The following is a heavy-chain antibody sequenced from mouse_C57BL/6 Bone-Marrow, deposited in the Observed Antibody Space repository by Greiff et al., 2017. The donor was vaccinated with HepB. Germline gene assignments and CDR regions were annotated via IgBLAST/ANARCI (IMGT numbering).Heavy chain of an antibody. CDR2: IDPNSGGT. D-gene: IGHD2-1*01. J-gene: IGHJ2*01. CDR3: EIYDGNYVLYYFDY. CDR1: GYTFTSYW. V-gene: IGHV1-72*01. Sequence: QVQLQQPGAELVKPGASVKLSCKASGYTFTSYWMHWVKQRPGRGLEWIGRIDPNSGGTKYNEKFKSKTTLTVDKPSSTTYMQLSSLTSEDSAVYYCEIYDGNYVLYYFDYWGQGTTLTVYS.